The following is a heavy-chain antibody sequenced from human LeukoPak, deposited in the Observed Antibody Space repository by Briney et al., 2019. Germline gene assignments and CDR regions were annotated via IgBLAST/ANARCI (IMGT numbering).Heavy chain of an antibody. D-gene: IGHD4/OR15-4a*01. CDR2: IRGDAGDK. V-gene: IGHV3-7*01. Sequence: GGSLRLSCAASGFTFSRNWMAWVRQAPGKGLEWVANIRGDAGDKGYADSVRDRFTISRDNGKNSLYLQMNSLTAEDTAVYYCARDVHGALDFWGQGTLVVVSS. CDR3: ARDVHGALDF. J-gene: IGHJ4*02. CDR1: GFTFSRNW.